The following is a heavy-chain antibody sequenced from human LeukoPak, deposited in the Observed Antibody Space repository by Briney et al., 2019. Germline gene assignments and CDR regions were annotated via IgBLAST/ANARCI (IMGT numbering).Heavy chain of an antibody. CDR3: ARVSLAYCGGDCYPQL. V-gene: IGHV3-74*01. CDR1: GFTFCSYW. CDR2: INSDGSST. Sequence: GGSLTLSCAASGFTFCSYWMHWVRQAPGKGLVWVSRINSDGSSTSYADSVKGRFTISRDNAKNTLYLQMNSLRAEDTAVYYCARVSLAYCGGDCYPQLWGQGTLVTVSS. D-gene: IGHD2-21*02. J-gene: IGHJ1*01.